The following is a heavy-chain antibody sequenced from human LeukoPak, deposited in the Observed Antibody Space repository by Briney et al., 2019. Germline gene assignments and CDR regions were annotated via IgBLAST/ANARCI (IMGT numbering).Heavy chain of an antibody. J-gene: IGHJ6*03. D-gene: IGHD3-16*01. CDR1: GGSISNYY. CDR3: AREKGSYDYYYYMDV. Sequence: PSETLSLTCTVSGGSISNYYWSWIRQPAGKGLEGIGLIYSSRSTNYNPSLKSRVTMSVDTSKNQFSLKLSSVTAADTAVYHCAREKGSYDYYYYMDVWDKGTTVTVSS. V-gene: IGHV4-4*07. CDR2: IYSSRST.